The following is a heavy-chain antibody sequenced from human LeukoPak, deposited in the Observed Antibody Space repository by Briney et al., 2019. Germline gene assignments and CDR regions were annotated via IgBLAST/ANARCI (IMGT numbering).Heavy chain of an antibody. CDR2: ISGSGGDT. V-gene: IGHV3-23*01. D-gene: IGHD6-19*01. Sequence: GGSLRLSCAASGFTLSSYGMSWVRQAPGKGLKWVSDISGSGGDTYYADSVKGRFTISRDNSKNTLYLQMNSLRAEDTAVYYCAKYSVAGSGRYMDVWGKGTTVTVSS. CDR1: GFTLSSYG. J-gene: IGHJ6*03. CDR3: AKYSVAGSGRYMDV.